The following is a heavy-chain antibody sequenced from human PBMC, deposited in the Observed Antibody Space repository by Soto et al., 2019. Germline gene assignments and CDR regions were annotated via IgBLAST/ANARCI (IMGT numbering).Heavy chain of an antibody. D-gene: IGHD3-22*01. J-gene: IGHJ4*01. CDR1: GFTFSSYA. V-gene: IGHV3-23*04. CDR2: ITGNTGKT. CDR3: AKDRAGGYFVPFDY. Sequence: DAQLVESGGGLVQPGGSLTLSCAASGFTFSSYAMSWVRQAPGKGLEWISSITGNTGKTEYADSVKGRFTVTKDNVKNTLNLEMNSLRVEDTATYYCAKDRAGGYFVPFDYWGQGARVTVSS.